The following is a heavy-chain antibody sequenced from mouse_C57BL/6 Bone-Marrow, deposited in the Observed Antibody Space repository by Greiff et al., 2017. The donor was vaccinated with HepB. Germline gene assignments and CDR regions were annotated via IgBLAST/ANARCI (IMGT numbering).Heavy chain of an antibody. Sequence: VQLQQPGAELVKPGASVKLSCKASGYTFTSYWMHWVKQRPGQGLEWLGMIHPNSGSTDYNEKFKSKATLTVDKSSSTAYMQLSSLASEDSAVYYCGGEYDAMGYWGQGASAT. V-gene: IGHV1-64*01. J-gene: IGHJ4*01. CDR1: GYTFTSYW. CDR2: IHPNSGST. CDR3: GGEYDAMGY.